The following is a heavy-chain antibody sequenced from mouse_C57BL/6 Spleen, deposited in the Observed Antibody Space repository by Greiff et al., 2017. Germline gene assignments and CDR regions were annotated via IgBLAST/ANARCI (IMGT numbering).Heavy chain of an antibody. CDR2: IYPGSGNT. Sequence: QVQLQQSGPELVKPGASVKISCKASGYSFTSYYIHWVKQRPGQGLEWIGWIYPGSGNTKYNENFKGKATLTADTSSSTAYMQLSSLTSEDSAVYYCARFYDFPLFDYWGQGTTLTVSS. D-gene: IGHD2-3*01. V-gene: IGHV1-66*01. CDR3: ARFYDFPLFDY. CDR1: GYSFTSYY. J-gene: IGHJ2*01.